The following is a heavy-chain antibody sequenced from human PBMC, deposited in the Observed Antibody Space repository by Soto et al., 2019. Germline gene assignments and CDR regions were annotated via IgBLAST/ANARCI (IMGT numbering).Heavy chain of an antibody. CDR3: ARQHWRTTGI. CDR2: ITGSGDST. CDR1: GFTFKSYA. D-gene: IGHD1-1*01. Sequence: GGSLRLSCAASGFTFKSYAVSWVRQAPGKGLEWVSVITGSGDSTYYADSVKGRFTISRDNSKNTLYLQMNSLRAEDTAMYYCARQHWRTTGIWGQGTMVTVSS. J-gene: IGHJ3*02. V-gene: IGHV3-23*01.